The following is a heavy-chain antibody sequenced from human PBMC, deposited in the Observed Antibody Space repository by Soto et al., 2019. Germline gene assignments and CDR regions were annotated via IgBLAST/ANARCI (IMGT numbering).Heavy chain of an antibody. V-gene: IGHV3-23*01. CDR1: GFTFSSFP. CDR2: VSGSGGQI. D-gene: IGHD6-13*01. J-gene: IGHJ4*02. Sequence: GGSLRLSFAASGFTFSSFPMSWVRQAPGKGLEWVSTVSGSGGQINYADSVKGRFTISRDNFMNTVYLQLYSLGAEDTAVYYCAKSAPAAAGTGPFDYWGQGTPVTVSS. CDR3: AKSAPAAAGTGPFDY.